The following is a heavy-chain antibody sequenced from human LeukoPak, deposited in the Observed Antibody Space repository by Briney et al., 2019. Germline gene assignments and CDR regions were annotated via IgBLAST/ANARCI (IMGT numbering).Heavy chain of an antibody. J-gene: IGHJ6*02. CDR2: ISSSSSYI. V-gene: IGHV3-21*01. CDR1: GFTFSSYS. CDR3: ARDSDFWSGYYSTYYYYGMDV. D-gene: IGHD3-3*01. Sequence: GGSPRLSCAASGFTFSSYSMNWVRQAPGKGLEWVSSISSSSSYIYYADSVKGRFTISRDNAKNSLYLQMNSLRAEDTAVYYCARDSDFWSGYYSTYYYYGMDVWGQGTTVTVSS.